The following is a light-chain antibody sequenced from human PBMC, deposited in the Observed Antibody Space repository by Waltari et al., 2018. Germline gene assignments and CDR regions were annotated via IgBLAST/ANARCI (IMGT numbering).Light chain of an antibody. CDR2: EDT. J-gene: IGLJ7*01. Sequence: QSVLTQPPSVSAAPGQRVTLSCSGGRSNIGNNYVSWYRQFPGTAPKLPIYEDTERPAGIAGRFSGSKSGTSATLDITGLQAGDEADYYCGTWDSSLSGAVFGGGTHLTVL. CDR1: RSNIGNNY. V-gene: IGLV1-51*02. CDR3: GTWDSSLSGAV.